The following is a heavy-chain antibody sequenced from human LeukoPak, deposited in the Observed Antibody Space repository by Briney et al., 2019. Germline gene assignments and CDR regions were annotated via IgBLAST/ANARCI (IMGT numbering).Heavy chain of an antibody. V-gene: IGHV4-38-2*02. Sequence: TSETLSLTFTVSGYSISSGYYWGWIRQPPGKGLEWIGSIYHSGSTYYNPSLKSRVTISVDTSKNQFSLKLSSVTAADTAVYYCASSYGLNWFDPWGQGTLVTVSS. D-gene: IGHD5-18*01. CDR1: GYSISSGYY. CDR3: ASSYGLNWFDP. CDR2: IYHSGST. J-gene: IGHJ5*02.